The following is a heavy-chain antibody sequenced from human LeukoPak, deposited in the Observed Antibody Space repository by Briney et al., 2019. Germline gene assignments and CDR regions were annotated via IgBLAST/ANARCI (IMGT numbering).Heavy chain of an antibody. Sequence: PGGSLRLSCAASGFTFSSYAMSWVRQAPGKGLEWVSAISGSGGSTYYADSVKGRFTISRDNSKNTLYLQMNSLRAEDTAVYYCAKGAKNPGSAGRVVVPAAIRFWGQGTLVTVSS. V-gene: IGHV3-23*01. CDR2: ISGSGGST. J-gene: IGHJ4*02. CDR1: GFTFSSYA. CDR3: AKGAKNPGSAGRVVVPAAIRF. D-gene: IGHD2-2*02.